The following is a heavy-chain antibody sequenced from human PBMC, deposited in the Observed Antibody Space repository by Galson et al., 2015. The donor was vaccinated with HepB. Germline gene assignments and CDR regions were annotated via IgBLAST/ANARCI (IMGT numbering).Heavy chain of an antibody. V-gene: IGHV3-21*01. Sequence: SLRLSCAASGFTFSSYSMNWVRQAPGKGLEWVSSIRSSSSYIYYADSVKGRFTISRDNAKNSLYLQMNSLRAEDTAVYYCARELRTMIVVVTYYAFDIWGQGTMVTVSS. CDR3: ARELRTMIVVVTYYAFDI. D-gene: IGHD3-22*01. CDR2: IRSSSSYI. CDR1: GFTFSSYS. J-gene: IGHJ3*02.